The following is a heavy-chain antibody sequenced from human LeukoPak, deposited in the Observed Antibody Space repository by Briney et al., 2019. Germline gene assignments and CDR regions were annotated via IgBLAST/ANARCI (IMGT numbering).Heavy chain of an antibody. J-gene: IGHJ6*03. Sequence: SETLSLTCTVSGGSVSTYYWSWIRQPAGKGLEFIGRFFTSGTSGTANYNPSLKNRVTMSLDTSKNQFSLKLTSVTAADTAVYYCARDLGGYSDGSYYYYMDAWGKGTTVTVSS. V-gene: IGHV4-4*07. CDR1: GGSVSTYY. CDR2: FFTSGTSGTA. CDR3: ARDLGGYSDGSYYYYMDA. D-gene: IGHD5-18*01.